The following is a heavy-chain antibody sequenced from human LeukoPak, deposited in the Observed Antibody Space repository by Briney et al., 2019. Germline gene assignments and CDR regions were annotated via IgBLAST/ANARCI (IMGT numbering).Heavy chain of an antibody. CDR3: ARLDYYGSGSYLDY. CDR2: INPNSGGT. J-gene: IGHJ4*02. CDR1: GYTFTGYY. V-gene: IGHV1-2*02. D-gene: IGHD3-10*01. Sequence: ASVKVSCKASGYTFTGYYMHWVRQAPGQGLEWMGWINPNSGGTNYAQKFQGRVTMTRDTSISTAYMELSRLRSDDTAVYYCARLDYYGSGSYLDYWGQGTLVTVSS.